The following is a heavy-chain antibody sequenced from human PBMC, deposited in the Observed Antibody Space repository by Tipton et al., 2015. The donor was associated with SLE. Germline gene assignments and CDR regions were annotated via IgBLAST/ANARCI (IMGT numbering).Heavy chain of an antibody. Sequence: TLSLTCTVSGGSISSYYWSWIRQPPGKGLEWIGEINHSGSTNYNPSLKSRVTISVDTSKNQFSLKLGSVTAADTAVYYCARAGGPVATIDYWGQGTLVTVSS. CDR2: INHSGST. CDR3: ARAGGPVATIDY. CDR1: GGSISSYY. D-gene: IGHD5-12*01. J-gene: IGHJ4*02. V-gene: IGHV4-34*01.